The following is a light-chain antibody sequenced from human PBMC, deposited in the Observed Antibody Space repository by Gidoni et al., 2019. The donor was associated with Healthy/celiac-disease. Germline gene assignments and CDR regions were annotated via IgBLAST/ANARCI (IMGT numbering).Light chain of an antibody. Sequence: SALTQPASVSGSPGQSITISCTGTSSDGGGYNYVSWYQQHPGKAPKLIIYDVSNRPSGVSTRFSGSKSGNTASLTISGLQAEDEADYYCSSYTSSSTLVFGGGTKLTVL. CDR3: SSYTSSSTLV. V-gene: IGLV2-14*01. CDR2: DVS. CDR1: SSDGGGYNY. J-gene: IGLJ2*01.